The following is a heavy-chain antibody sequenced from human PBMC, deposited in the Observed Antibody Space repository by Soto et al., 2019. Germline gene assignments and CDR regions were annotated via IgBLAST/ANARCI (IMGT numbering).Heavy chain of an antibody. CDR3: ARDLSSYYYDSSGVSYFDY. CDR2: ISAYNGNT. CDR1: GYTFTSYG. D-gene: IGHD3-22*01. Sequence: GASVKVSCKASGYTFTSYGISWVRQAPGQGLEWMGWISAYNGNTNYAQKLQGRVTMTTDTSTSTAYMEPRSLRSDDTAVYYCARDLSSYYYDSSGVSYFDYWGQGTLVTVS. J-gene: IGHJ4*02. V-gene: IGHV1-18*04.